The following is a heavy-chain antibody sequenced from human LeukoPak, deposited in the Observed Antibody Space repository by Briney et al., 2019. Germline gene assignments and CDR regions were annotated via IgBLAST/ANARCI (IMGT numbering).Heavy chain of an antibody. J-gene: IGHJ4*02. V-gene: IGHV3-11*04. CDR3: ARDTYYYDSSGYYYPGGCDY. Sequence: GGSLRLSCAASGFTFSDYYMSWIRQAPGKGLEWVSYTSTGGSTIYYADSVKGRFTISRDNAKNSLYLQMNSLRAEDTAVYYCARDTYYYDSSGYYYPGGCDYWGQGTLVTVSS. CDR1: GFTFSDYY. CDR2: TSTGGSTI. D-gene: IGHD3-22*01.